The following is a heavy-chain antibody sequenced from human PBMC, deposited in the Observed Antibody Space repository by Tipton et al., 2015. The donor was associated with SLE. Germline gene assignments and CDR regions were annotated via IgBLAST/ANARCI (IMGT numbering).Heavy chain of an antibody. CDR2: TYYRSKWYS. D-gene: IGHD2-2*01. CDR1: GDSVSTNSAA. CDR3: ARVWGTGSRGVDY. J-gene: IGHJ4*02. Sequence: GLVKPSQTLSLTCAISGDSVSTNSAAWTWIRQSPSRGPEWLGRTYYRSKWYSDYAVSVKSRITINPDTSKNQFSLQLNSVTPEDTAVYYCARVWGTGSRGVDYWGQGTLVTVSS. V-gene: IGHV6-1*01.